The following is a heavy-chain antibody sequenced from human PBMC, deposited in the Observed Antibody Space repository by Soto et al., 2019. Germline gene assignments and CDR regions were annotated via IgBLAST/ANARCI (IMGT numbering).Heavy chain of an antibody. CDR3: ARAPMTYDFPYYFDQ. Sequence: EVQLLESGGGLIQPGGSLRLTCAASGFTFSTYAMSWVRQAPGKRLEWVSSISGSDDRTYYAGSLKGRFTISSDSSKDTLYLQMNSLRAEDTAVYYCARAPMTYDFPYYFDQWGQGTVVTVSS. CDR1: GFTFSTYA. J-gene: IGHJ4*02. V-gene: IGHV3-23*01. D-gene: IGHD3-3*01. CDR2: ISGSDDRT.